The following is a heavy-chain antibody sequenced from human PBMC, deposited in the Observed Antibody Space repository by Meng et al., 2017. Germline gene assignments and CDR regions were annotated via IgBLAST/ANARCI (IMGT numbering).Heavy chain of an antibody. CDR2: IYHSGST. Sequence: QGKLQQAGPGLVKPSGTLSLTSAVSGGYISSSNWWSWVRQPPGKGLEWIGEIYHSGSTNYNPSLKSRVTISVDKSKNQFSLKLSSVTAADTAVYYCARDRGAVAGTNFDYWGQGTLVTVSS. CDR3: ARDRGAVAGTNFDY. V-gene: IGHV4-4*02. CDR1: GGYISSSNW. D-gene: IGHD6-19*01. J-gene: IGHJ4*02.